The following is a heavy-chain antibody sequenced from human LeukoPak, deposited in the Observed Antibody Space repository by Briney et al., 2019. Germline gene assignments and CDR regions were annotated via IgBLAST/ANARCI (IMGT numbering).Heavy chain of an antibody. J-gene: IGHJ4*02. V-gene: IGHV3-23*01. Sequence: GGSLRLSCAASGFSFSTYGMSWVRQAPGKGLEWVSAITASGGSTYYADPVKGRFTISRDNSENTLFLQMSSLRAEDTAIYYCARCSGNSCYSKPPDYWGQGTLVTVSS. CDR2: ITASGGST. CDR3: ARCSGNSCYSKPPDY. CDR1: GFSFSTYG. D-gene: IGHD2-15*01.